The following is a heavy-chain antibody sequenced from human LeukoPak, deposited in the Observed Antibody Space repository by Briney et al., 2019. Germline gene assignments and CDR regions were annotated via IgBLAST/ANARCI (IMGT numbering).Heavy chain of an antibody. J-gene: IGHJ4*02. V-gene: IGHV3-23*01. CDR3: ARRAGTTRKFDY. Sequence: PGGSLRLSCAASGFTFSSYAMSWVRQAPGKGLEWVSAITNSGGTTYYADSVKGRFTISRDNSKNTLFLQLNSLRAEDTAVYYCARRAGTTRKFDYWGQGTLVTVSS. CDR1: GFTFSSYA. CDR2: ITNSGGTT. D-gene: IGHD1-7*01.